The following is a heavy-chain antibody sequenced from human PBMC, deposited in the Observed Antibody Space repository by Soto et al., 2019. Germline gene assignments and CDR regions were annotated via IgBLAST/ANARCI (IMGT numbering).Heavy chain of an antibody. CDR2: ISANGQGI. J-gene: IGHJ4*02. Sequence: PGGSLRLSYAASGFTFSTYALSWVRQAPGKGLEWVSAISANGQGIYYADSVRGRFTISRDNSKNTIFLHMDSLRAEDTAVYYCAKDRNYPRDQFHYWGQGTLVTGSS. CDR1: GFTFSTYA. D-gene: IGHD1-7*01. V-gene: IGHV3-23*01. CDR3: AKDRNYPRDQFHY.